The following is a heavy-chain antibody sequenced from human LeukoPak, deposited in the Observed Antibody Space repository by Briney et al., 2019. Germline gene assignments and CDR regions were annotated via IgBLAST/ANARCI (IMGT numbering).Heavy chain of an antibody. CDR1: GGSISSGGYY. D-gene: IGHD4-23*01. Sequence: SQTLSLTCTVSGGSISSGGYYWSWIRQPPGKGLEWIGYIYHSGSTYYNPSLKSRVTISVDRSKNQFSLKLSSVTAADTAVYYCARGGVTRLRYYFDYWGQGTLVTVSS. J-gene: IGHJ4*02. CDR3: ARGGVTRLRYYFDY. V-gene: IGHV4-30-2*01. CDR2: IYHSGST.